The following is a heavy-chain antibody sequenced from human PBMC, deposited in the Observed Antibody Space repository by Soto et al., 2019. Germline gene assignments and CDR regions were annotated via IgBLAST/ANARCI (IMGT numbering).Heavy chain of an antibody. J-gene: IGHJ4*02. D-gene: IGHD2-21*01. CDR3: AKVAPFILGSPF. Sequence: GVSLRLSCTASGFDFSGSEMNWFRQAPGKGLEWVAYITGSGGAMFHADSLKGRFSISRDNSKNSLFLEMNNLTADDAGVYYCAKVAPFILGSPFWGQGTLVTVSS. CDR2: ITGSGGAM. CDR1: GFDFSGSE. V-gene: IGHV3-48*03.